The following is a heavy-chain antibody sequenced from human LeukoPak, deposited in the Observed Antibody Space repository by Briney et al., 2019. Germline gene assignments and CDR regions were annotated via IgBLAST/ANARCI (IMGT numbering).Heavy chain of an antibody. CDR1: GDSIRGATYH. CDR2: VHYSGST. D-gene: IGHD5-12*01. J-gene: IGHJ3*01. CDR3: ARPIYSVAARVWEAFDV. V-gene: IGHV4-39*02. Sequence: SETLSLTCTVSGDSIRGATYHWAWIRQSPGKGHEWIGSVHYSGSTYYNPSLTSIQGRVTISVDTSKNHFYLKVRSVTAADTAVYYCARPIYSVAARVWEAFDVWGQGTLVTVSS.